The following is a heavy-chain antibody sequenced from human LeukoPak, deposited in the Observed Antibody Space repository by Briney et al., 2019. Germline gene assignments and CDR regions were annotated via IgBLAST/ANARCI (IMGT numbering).Heavy chain of an antibody. CDR3: AKDLRPYGSGSSLYFDY. Sequence: GGSLRLSCAASGFTFSSYGMHWVRQAPGKGLEWVAVISYDGSNKYYADSVKGRFTVSRDNSKNTLYLQMNSLRAEDTAVYYCAKDLRPYGSGSSLYFDYWGQGTLVTVSS. V-gene: IGHV3-30*18. CDR2: ISYDGSNK. D-gene: IGHD3-10*01. J-gene: IGHJ4*02. CDR1: GFTFSSYG.